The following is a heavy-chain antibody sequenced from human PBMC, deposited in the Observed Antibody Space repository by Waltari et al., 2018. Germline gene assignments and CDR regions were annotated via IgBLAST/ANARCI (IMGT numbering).Heavy chain of an antibody. V-gene: IGHV4-34*01. Sequence: QVQLQQWGAGLLKPSETLSLTCAVYGGSFSGYYWSWIRQPPGKGLEWLGEINHSGSTNYNPSLKSRVTISVDTSKNQFSLKLSSVTAADTAVYYCARGYYDILTGYYSRETEYYFDYWGQGTLVTVSS. CDR1: GGSFSGYY. D-gene: IGHD3-9*01. CDR2: INHSGST. J-gene: IGHJ4*02. CDR3: ARGYYDILTGYYSRETEYYFDY.